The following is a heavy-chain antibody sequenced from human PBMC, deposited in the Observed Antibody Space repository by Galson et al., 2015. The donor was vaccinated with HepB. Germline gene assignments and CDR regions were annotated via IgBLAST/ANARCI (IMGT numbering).Heavy chain of an antibody. J-gene: IGHJ4*02. CDR2: INPDTGGS. D-gene: IGHD1-14*01. V-gene: IGHV1-2*06. CDR1: GYSFTDYY. Sequence: SVKVSCKASGYSFTDYYLHWVRQAPGQGLEWMGRINPDTGGSISAQKFQGRVSMTRDTSTNTAYMELSRLISDDTAVYYCTRELLLSEHLMGIDSWGQGTLVTVSS. CDR3: TRELLLSEHLMGIDS.